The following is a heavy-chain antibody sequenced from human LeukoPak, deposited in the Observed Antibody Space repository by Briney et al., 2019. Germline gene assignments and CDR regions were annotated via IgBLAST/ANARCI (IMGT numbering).Heavy chain of an antibody. CDR1: GFSVSTNS. CDR2: IYRGDRT. CDR3: ARVKGRPILGVVEGFDY. Sequence: TGGSLRLSCAASGFSVSTNSMTWVRQGPGRGLEWVSVIYRGDRTYYADSVKGRFIISRDNSKNTLYLQMNSLRGEDTAVYYCARVKGRPILGVVEGFDYWGQGTLVTVSS. V-gene: IGHV3-66*02. D-gene: IGHD3-3*01. J-gene: IGHJ4*02.